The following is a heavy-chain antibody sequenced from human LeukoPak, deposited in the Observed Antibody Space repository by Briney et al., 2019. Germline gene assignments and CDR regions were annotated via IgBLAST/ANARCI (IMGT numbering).Heavy chain of an antibody. CDR1: EFTFSSYA. CDR3: AKESRDYYDSSGADY. V-gene: IGHV3-23*01. D-gene: IGHD3-22*01. CDR2: ISGSGVST. Sequence: GGSLRLSCAASEFTFSSYAMSWVRQAPGTGLEWVSAISGSGVSTYYADSVKGRFTISRDNSKNTLYLHINSLRAEDTAVYYCAKESRDYYDSSGADYWGQGTLVTVSS. J-gene: IGHJ4*02.